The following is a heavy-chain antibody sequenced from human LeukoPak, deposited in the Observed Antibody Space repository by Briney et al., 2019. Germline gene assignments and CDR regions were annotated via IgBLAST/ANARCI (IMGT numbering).Heavy chain of an antibody. CDR3: ARGLRYFDWYFSD. J-gene: IGHJ4*02. CDR1: GYSISTSNY. V-gene: IGHV4-28*05. CDR2: IYFSGGI. Sequence: PSETLSLTCSVSGYSISTSNYWAWIRQPPGRGLEWIGHIYFSGGIYYNPSLKSRVTMSVDTSRNQFSLKLSSVTAADTAVYYCARGLRYFDWYFSDWGQGTLVTVSS. D-gene: IGHD3-9*01.